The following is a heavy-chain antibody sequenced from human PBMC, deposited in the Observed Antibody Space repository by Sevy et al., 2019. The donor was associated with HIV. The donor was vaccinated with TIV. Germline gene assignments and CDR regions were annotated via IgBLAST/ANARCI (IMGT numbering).Heavy chain of an antibody. V-gene: IGHV1-18*01. CDR3: ARDSYYYDMHSSYRPPGY. J-gene: IGHJ4*02. Sequence: ASVKVACKASGYNFNTYGITWVRQAPGQGLEWVGWIGVNNGKTNYAARLQARISMTANTSTRTVYMELRTLTSDNTAMYFCARDSYYYDMHSSYRPPGYWGQGTLVTVSS. CDR1: GYNFNTYG. D-gene: IGHD3-22*01. CDR2: IGVNNGKT.